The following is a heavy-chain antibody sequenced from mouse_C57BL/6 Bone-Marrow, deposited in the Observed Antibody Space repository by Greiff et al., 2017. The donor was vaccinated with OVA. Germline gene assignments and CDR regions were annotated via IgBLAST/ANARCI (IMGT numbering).Heavy chain of an antibody. CDR1: GYTFTDYY. CDR3: ARNYYGSRGGYFDY. Sequence: VQLQQSGPELVKPGASVKISCKASGYTFTDYYMNWVKQSHGKSLEWIGDINPNNGGTSYNQKFKGKATLTVDKSSSTAYMELRSLTSEDSAVYYCARNYYGSRGGYFDYWGQGTTLTVSS. V-gene: IGHV1-26*01. CDR2: INPNNGGT. D-gene: IGHD1-1*01. J-gene: IGHJ2*01.